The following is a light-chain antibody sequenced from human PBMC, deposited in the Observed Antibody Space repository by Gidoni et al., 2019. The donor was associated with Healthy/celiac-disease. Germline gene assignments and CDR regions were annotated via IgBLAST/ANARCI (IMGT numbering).Light chain of an antibody. CDR1: QSVSSY. Sequence: ESELTQCPATLYLSPRERATLSCRASQSVSSYLAWYQQKPGQAPRLLIYDASNRATGIPARFSGSESGTDFTLTISSLEPEDFAVYYCQQRSNWPPLLTFGGXTKVVIK. CDR3: QQRSNWPPLLT. V-gene: IGKV3-11*01. J-gene: IGKJ4*01. CDR2: DAS.